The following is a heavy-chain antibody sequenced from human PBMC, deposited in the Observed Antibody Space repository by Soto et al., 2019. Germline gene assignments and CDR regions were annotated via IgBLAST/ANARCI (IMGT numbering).Heavy chain of an antibody. J-gene: IGHJ4*02. D-gene: IGHD5-12*01. V-gene: IGHV6-1*01. CDR2: TYYRSKWYN. Sequence: PSQTLSLTCAISGDSVSSNNAAWNWIRQSPSRGLEWLGRTYYRSKWYNDYAVSVKSRITINPDTSKNQFSLQLNSVTPEDTAVYYCARAGRYSGYASSFDYWGQGTLVTVSS. CDR3: ARAGRYSGYASSFDY. CDR1: GDSVSSNNAA.